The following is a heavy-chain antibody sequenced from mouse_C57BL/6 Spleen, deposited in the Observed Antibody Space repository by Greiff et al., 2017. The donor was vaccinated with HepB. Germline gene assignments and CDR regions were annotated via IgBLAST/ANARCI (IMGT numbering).Heavy chain of an antibody. CDR1: GFNIKDDY. Sequence: EVKLVESGAELVRPGASVKLSCTASGFNIKDDYMHWVKQRPDQGLEWIGWIDPENGDPEYASKFQGKATITADTSSNTAYLQLSSLTSEDTAVYYCTTRCGSSNYWGQGTTLTVSS. CDR2: IDPENGDP. V-gene: IGHV14-4*01. J-gene: IGHJ2*01. CDR3: TTRCGSSNY. D-gene: IGHD1-1*01.